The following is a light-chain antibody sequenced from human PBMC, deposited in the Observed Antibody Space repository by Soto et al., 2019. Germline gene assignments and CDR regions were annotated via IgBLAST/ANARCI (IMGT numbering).Light chain of an antibody. J-gene: IGKJ4*01. CDR3: QQYDTSLPYT. Sequence: ELVLTPSPGTLSLIPGDSATLSGVVSESVNNNYLAWYQHKPGQAPRLLIYGASSRATGIPDRFSGSGSRTDFTLTIRRLEPEDFAVYYCQQYDTSLPYTFGGGTKVDIK. CDR1: ESVNNNY. V-gene: IGKV3-20*01. CDR2: GAS.